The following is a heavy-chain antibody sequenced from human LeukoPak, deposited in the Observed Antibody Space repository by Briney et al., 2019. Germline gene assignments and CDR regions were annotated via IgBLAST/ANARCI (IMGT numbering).Heavy chain of an antibody. CDR1: GGSISSYY. CDR3: ARHDSDRGVFFDS. Sequence: PSETLSLTCTVSGGSISSYYWSWIRQPPGKGLEWIGYIYYSGSTLYNPSLMSRVTISVDTSKNQFSLKLSSVTAADTAVYYCARHDSDRGVFFDSWGQGTLVTVSS. J-gene: IGHJ4*02. D-gene: IGHD2-21*01. CDR2: IYYSGST. V-gene: IGHV4-59*08.